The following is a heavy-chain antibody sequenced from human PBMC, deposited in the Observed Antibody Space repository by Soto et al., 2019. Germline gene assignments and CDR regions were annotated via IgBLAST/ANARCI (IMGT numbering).Heavy chain of an antibody. CDR1: GYSFTSYW. V-gene: IGHV5-51*01. CDR2: IYPGDSDT. CDR3: AKHQYSISAGWNYYCYGMDV. D-gene: IGHD6-6*01. J-gene: IGHJ6*02. Sequence: GESLKISCKGSGYSFTSYWIGWVRQMPGKGLEWMGIIYPGDSDTRYSPSFQGQVTISADKSISTAYLQWSSLKASDTAMHYSAKHQYSISAGWNYYCYGMDVWGQGTSVTGSS.